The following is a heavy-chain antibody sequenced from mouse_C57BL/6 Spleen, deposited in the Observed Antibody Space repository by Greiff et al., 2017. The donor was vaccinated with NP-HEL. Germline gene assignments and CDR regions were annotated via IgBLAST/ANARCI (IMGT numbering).Heavy chain of an antibody. D-gene: IGHD2-4*01. Sequence: VQLQQSGAELVRPGTSVKVSCKASGYAFTNYLIEWVKQRPGQGLEWIGVINPGSGGTNYNEKFKGKATLTADKSSSTAYMQLSSLTSEDSAVYFCAIGIYYDYDFAYWGQGTLVTVSA. CDR1: GYAFTNYL. J-gene: IGHJ3*01. CDR3: AIGIYYDYDFAY. V-gene: IGHV1-54*01. CDR2: INPGSGGT.